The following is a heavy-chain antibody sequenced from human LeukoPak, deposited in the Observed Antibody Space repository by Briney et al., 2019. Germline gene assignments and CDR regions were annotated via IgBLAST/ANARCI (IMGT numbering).Heavy chain of an antibody. CDR1: AFTFSDYV. Sequence: HPGGSLRLSCAASAFTFSDYVMSWVRQAPGKGLEWVSTITGSGGTTYYADSVKGRFTISRDNSKNTLYLQMNSLRAEDTAVYFCVRDQHDFMSGYPYFDYWGQGTRVTVSS. V-gene: IGHV3-23*01. J-gene: IGHJ4*02. CDR2: ITGSGGTT. D-gene: IGHD3-3*01. CDR3: VRDQHDFMSGYPYFDY.